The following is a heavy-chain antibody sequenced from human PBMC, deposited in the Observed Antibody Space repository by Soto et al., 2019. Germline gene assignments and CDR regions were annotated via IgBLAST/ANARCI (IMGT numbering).Heavy chain of an antibody. CDR1: GFTVSNYA. J-gene: IGHJ4*02. CDR2: VSASGLKT. CDR3: AKDSPRRTSGYFFAY. V-gene: IGHV3-23*01. Sequence: EVQLFESGGKLVQPGGSLTLSCAASGFTVSNYAMSWVRQAPGKGLEWVSGVSASGLKTDYADPVKGRFYISRDNSKNTVSLHMKSLRAADTALYYCAKDSPRRTSGYFFAYWCQGTPVTVSS. D-gene: IGHD1-1*01.